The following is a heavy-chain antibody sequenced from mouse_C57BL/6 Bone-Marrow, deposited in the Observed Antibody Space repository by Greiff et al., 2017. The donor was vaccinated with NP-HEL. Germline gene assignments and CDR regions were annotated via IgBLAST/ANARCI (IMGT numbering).Heavy chain of an antibody. J-gene: IGHJ1*03. Sequence: VQLKESGAELVRPGASVKLSCTASGFNIKDDYMHWVKQRPEQGLEWIGWIDPENGDTEYASNLQGKASITADTSSNTAYLQLSSLTSEDTAVYDGTTDYSHWYVEGWGTGTTVTVAS. CDR3: TTDYSHWYVEG. V-gene: IGHV14-4*01. D-gene: IGHD2-12*01. CDR2: IDPENGDT. CDR1: GFNIKDDY.